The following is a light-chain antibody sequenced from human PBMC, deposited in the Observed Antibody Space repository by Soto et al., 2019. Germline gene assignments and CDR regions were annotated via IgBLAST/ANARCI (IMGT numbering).Light chain of an antibody. V-gene: IGLV2-14*01. J-gene: IGLJ2*01. Sequence: QSVLTQPASVSGSPGQSITISCIGTSSDVGGYNYVSWYQHHPGKAPKLMIYEVSNRPSGVSDRFSGSKSGNTASLTISGLQAEDEADYFCSSYTSSSTYVVFGGGTKVTVL. CDR2: EVS. CDR3: SSYTSSSTYVV. CDR1: SSDVGGYNY.